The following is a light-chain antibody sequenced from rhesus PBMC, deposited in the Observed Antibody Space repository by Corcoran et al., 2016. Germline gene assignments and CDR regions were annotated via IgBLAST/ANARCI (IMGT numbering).Light chain of an antibody. CDR3: CSYAGSYTYI. CDR1: SNDIGGYIY. CDR2: EVT. V-gene: IGLV2-32*01. Sequence: QAAPTQPRSVSGSPGQSVTISCTGTSNDIGGYIYVSWYQQHPGTAPKLMIYEVTQRPSGVSDRFSGSKSGSTASLTISGLQAEDEADYYCCSYAGSYTYIFGLGTRLTVL. J-gene: IGLJ1*01.